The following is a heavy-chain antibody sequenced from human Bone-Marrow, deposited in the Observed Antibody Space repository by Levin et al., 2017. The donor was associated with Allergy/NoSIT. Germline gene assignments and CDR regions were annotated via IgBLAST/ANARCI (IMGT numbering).Heavy chain of an antibody. V-gene: IGHV1-46*01. CDR1: GYPFTNYY. J-gene: IGHJ5*02. D-gene: IGHD6-13*01. CDR3: ASDNRIPPAGTDCFDP. Sequence: GESLKISCKASGYPFTNYYMHWLRQAPGQGPQWMGLINPSGGSTTYAQNFQGRVTMTRDTSTGTAYMELISLTYEDTAIYYCASDNRIPPAGTDCFDPWGQGTLVSVSS. CDR2: INPSGGST.